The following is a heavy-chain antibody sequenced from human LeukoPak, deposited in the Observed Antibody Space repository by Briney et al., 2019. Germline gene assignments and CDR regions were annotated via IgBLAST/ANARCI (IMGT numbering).Heavy chain of an antibody. CDR3: TKGRGI. CDR2: VHYSGAT. J-gene: IGHJ4*02. CDR1: GGSITSDAYY. V-gene: IGHV4-39*07. Sequence: PSETLSLTCTVSGGSITSDAYYWGWIRQPPGKGLEWIASVHYSGATYYNPSLKSRVTISVDTSKNHFSLKLSSVTAADTAVYYCTKGRGIWGQGTLVTVSS. D-gene: IGHD3-10*01.